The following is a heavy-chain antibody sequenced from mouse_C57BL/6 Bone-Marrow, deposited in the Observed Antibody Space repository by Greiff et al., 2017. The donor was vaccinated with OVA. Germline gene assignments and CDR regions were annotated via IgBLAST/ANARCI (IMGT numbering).Heavy chain of an antibody. CDR3: ARYKGRVAVDYFDY. Sequence: DVHLVESGGGLVQPGDSLSLSCAASGFTFTNYYMSWVRQPPGKALEWLAFIRNKPNGSTTEYSASVKGRFTISRDNSQSILYLQMNALRAEDSATYYCARYKGRVAVDYFDYWGQGTARTVSS. CDR2: IRNKPNGSTT. J-gene: IGHJ2*01. CDR1: GFTFTNYY. D-gene: IGHD1-1*01. V-gene: IGHV7-3*01.